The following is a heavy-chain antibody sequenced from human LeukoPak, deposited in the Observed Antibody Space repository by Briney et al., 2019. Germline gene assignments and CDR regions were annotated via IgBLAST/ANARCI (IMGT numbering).Heavy chain of an antibody. D-gene: IGHD6-13*01. CDR2: IIPIFGTA. CDR3: ARDGGYSSSWYEYYYMDV. Sequence: SVKVSCKASGYTFTGYYMHWVRQAPGQGLEWMGGIIPIFGTANYAQKFQGRVTITADKSTSTAYMELSSLRSEDTAVYYCARDGGYSSSWYEYYYMDVWGKGTTVTVSS. V-gene: IGHV1-69*06. CDR1: GYTFTGYY. J-gene: IGHJ6*03.